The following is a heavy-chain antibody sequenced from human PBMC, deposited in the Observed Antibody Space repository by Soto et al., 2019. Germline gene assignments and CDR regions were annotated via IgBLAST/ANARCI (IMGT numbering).Heavy chain of an antibody. CDR2: IYHSGST. D-gene: IGHD4-4*01. CDR1: GGSISISNW. J-gene: IGHJ4*02. V-gene: IGHV4-4*02. Sequence: SETLSLTCAVSGGSISISNWCSCVRQPPGKGLEWIGEIYHSGSTNYNPSLKSRVTISVDKSKNQFSLKLSSVTAADTAVYYCASLGTTVTTFDYWGQGTLVTVSS. CDR3: ASLGTTVTTFDY.